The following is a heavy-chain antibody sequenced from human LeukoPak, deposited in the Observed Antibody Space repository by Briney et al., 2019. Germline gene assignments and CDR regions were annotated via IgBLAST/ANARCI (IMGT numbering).Heavy chain of an antibody. D-gene: IGHD3-10*01. CDR2: IGTADDA. CDR3: ARVPGSGTWWYFDL. V-gene: IGHV3-13*01. CDR1: GFTFTNYD. Sequence: PGGSLRLSCAASGFTFTNYDMHWVRQATGKGLEWVSAIGTADDAYYPGSVKGRFTISRENAKNSLYLQMNSLRAGDTAVYYCARVPGSGTWWYFDLWGRGTLVTVSS. J-gene: IGHJ2*01.